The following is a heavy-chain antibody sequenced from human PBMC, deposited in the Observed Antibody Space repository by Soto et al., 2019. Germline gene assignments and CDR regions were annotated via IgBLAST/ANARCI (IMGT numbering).Heavy chain of an antibody. Sequence: QVQLVQSGAEVIKPGASVKISCKASGYSFTNNYINWVRQAPGQGLEWVGLINPSGASTTYAQNSQGRVPMPRATSRGTVSRGLGSLESDETAGYYCARVYGQVSNADFWGGYYAYWGQEPRSPSPQ. CDR3: ARVYGQVSNADFWGGYYAY. D-gene: IGHD3-3*01. V-gene: IGHV1-46*01. CDR1: GYSFTNNY. J-gene: IGHJ4*01. CDR2: INPSGAST.